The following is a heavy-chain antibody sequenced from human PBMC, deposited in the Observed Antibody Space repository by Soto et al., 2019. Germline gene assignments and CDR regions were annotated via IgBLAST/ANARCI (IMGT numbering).Heavy chain of an antibody. CDR2: ISGSGGST. V-gene: IGHV3-23*01. J-gene: IGHJ4*02. Sequence: GVSLRLSSAASGFTLSSSPMNRVRQAPGKGLEWVSVISGSGGSTYYADSVKGRFTISRDNSKNTLYLQMNSLRVEDTAVYYCASRSSGWYFGYWGQGTLVTVSS. D-gene: IGHD6-19*01. CDR1: GFTLSSSP. CDR3: ASRSSGWYFGY.